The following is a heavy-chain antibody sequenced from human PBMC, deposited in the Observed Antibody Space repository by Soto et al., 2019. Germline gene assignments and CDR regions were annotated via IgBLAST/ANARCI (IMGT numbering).Heavy chain of an antibody. CDR3: ARGSWGYYYYMDV. CDR1: GYTFTGYY. CDR2: INPNSGGT. V-gene: IGHV1-2*04. Sequence: ASVKVSCKASGYTFTGYYMHWVRQAPGQGLEWMGWINPNSGGTNYAQKFQGWVTMTRDTSISTAYMELSRLRSDDTAVYYCARGSWGYYYYMDVWGKGTTVTSP. J-gene: IGHJ6*03. D-gene: IGHD3-10*01.